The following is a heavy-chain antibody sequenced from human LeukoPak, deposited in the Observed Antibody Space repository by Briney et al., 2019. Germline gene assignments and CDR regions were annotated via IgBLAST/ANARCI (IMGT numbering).Heavy chain of an antibody. CDR2: INTDGSRT. D-gene: IGHD3-3*01. V-gene: IGHV3-74*01. CDR3: ARAKVFWSGSPF. Sequence: GGSLRLSCAVSGFTFSDYWTHWVRHAPGEGLVCVSLINTDGSRTNYADSVKGRVTISRDSAKNTLYLQMNSLRAEDTAVYYCARAKVFWSGSPFWGQGTLVTVSS. J-gene: IGHJ4*02. CDR1: GFTFSDYW.